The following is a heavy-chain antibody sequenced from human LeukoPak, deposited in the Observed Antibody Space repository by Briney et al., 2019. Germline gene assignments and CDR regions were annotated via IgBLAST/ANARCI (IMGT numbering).Heavy chain of an antibody. V-gene: IGHV3-53*01. J-gene: IGHJ6*02. D-gene: IGHD4-17*01. CDR2: IYSGGST. Sequence: GGSLRLSCAASGFTFSNAWMNWVRQAPGKGLEWVSVIYSGGSTYYADSVKGRFTISRDNSKNTLYLQMNSLRAEDTAVYYCARDYGDYVQNGMDVWGQGTTVTVSS. CDR1: GFTFSNAW. CDR3: ARDYGDYVQNGMDV.